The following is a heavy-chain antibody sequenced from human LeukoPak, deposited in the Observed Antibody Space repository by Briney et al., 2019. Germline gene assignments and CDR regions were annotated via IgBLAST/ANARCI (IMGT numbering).Heavy chain of an antibody. CDR1: GGTFSSYA. CDR2: IIPIFGTA. J-gene: IGHJ4*02. V-gene: IGHV1-69*05. D-gene: IGHD6-6*01. Sequence: AASVKVSCKASGGTFSSYAISWVRQAPGQGLEWMGRIIPIFGTANYAQKFQGRVTITTDESTSTAYMELSSLRPEDTAVYYCARDGGIAAPSGPNFDYWGQGTLVTVSS. CDR3: ARDGGIAAPSGPNFDY.